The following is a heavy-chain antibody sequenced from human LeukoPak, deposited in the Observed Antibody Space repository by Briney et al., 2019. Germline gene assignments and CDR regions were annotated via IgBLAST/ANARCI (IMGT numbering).Heavy chain of an antibody. Sequence: TSETLSLTCAVYGGSFSGYYWSWIRQPPGKGLEWIGEINHSGSTNYNPSLKSRVTISVDTSKNQFSLKLSSVTAADTAVYYCARLGIYYGSSGYYNYFDYWGQGTLVTVSS. D-gene: IGHD3-22*01. CDR2: INHSGST. J-gene: IGHJ4*02. CDR3: ARLGIYYGSSGYYNYFDY. V-gene: IGHV4-34*01. CDR1: GGSFSGYY.